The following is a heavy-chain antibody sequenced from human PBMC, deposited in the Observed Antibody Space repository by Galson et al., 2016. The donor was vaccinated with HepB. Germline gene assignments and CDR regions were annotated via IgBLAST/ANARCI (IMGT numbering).Heavy chain of an antibody. Sequence: SLRLSCAASGFTFSSYSMNWVRQAPGKGLEWVSYISSTSDTLYYADSVKGRFTISRDDAKNSLYLQMNSLRDEDTAVYYCTRGDDFRSGWSEFYFAYWGQGSLVTVSS. D-gene: IGHD3-3*01. CDR2: ISSTSDTL. J-gene: IGHJ4*02. CDR1: GFTFSSYS. CDR3: TRGDDFRSGWSEFYFAY. V-gene: IGHV3-48*02.